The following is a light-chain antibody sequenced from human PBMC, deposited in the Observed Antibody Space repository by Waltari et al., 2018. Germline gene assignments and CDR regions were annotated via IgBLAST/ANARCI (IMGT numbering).Light chain of an antibody. CDR1: SLNSHF. V-gene: IGLV3-19*01. Sequence: SSWLTQDPAVSVAPGQPVRITCQGDSLNSHFASCDQQKLGQAPVLVISGNNNRPPGIPDRFSGSTSGNTASLTITGAQAEDEADYYCYSRESSGEGVFGGGTKVTVL. J-gene: IGLJ3*02. CDR3: YSRESSGEGV. CDR2: GNN.